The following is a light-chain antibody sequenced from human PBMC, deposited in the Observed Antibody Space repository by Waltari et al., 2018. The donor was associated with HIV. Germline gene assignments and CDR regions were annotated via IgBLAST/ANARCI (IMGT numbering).Light chain of an antibody. J-gene: IGLJ3*02. CDR2: KDN. CDR3: STHTADDTLA. Sequence: SYELTQPPPVSVSPGQTARSICSGEALPQQYAFWYQQKPGQAPVVVIYKDNERPSGTPERFFCASYGTTVTLTISGLQAEDEAVYYCSTHTADDTLAFGGGTKLTVL. CDR1: ALPQQY. V-gene: IGLV3-25*03.